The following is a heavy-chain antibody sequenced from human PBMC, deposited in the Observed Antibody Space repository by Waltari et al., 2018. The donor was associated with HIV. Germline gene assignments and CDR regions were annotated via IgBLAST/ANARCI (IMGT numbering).Heavy chain of an antibody. CDR2: IRSKTYGVAT. CDR1: AITVKNAW. D-gene: IGHD1-26*01. CDR3: TTFEMGTTRNF. J-gene: IGHJ4*02. Sequence: VQLVESGGALVPPAGSLNISCAVSAITVKNAWLSRVRQAPGSGLQWLGHIRSKTYGVATDYAAPLMGRFAISTDDFNNTMFREMKTWKVDDTAVYYCTTFEMGTTRNFWCQGTLVTVSS. V-gene: IGHV3-15*02.